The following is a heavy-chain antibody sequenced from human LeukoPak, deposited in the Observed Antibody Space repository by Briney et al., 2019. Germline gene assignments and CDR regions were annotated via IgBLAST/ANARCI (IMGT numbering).Heavy chain of an antibody. J-gene: IGHJ4*02. CDR2: ISYDGSNK. Sequence: GGSLRLSCAASGFTFSSYAMHWVRQAPGKGLEWVAVISYDGSNKYYADSVKGRFTISRDNSKNTLYLQMNSLRAEDTAVYYCARDRKYSSSSHYFDYWGQGTLVTVSS. D-gene: IGHD6-6*01. CDR1: GFTFSSYA. CDR3: ARDRKYSSSSHYFDY. V-gene: IGHV3-30*04.